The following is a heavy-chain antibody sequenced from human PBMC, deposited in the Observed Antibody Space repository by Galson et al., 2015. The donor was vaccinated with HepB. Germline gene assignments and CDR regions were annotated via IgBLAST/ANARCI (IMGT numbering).Heavy chain of an antibody. J-gene: IGHJ6*02. CDR2: IIPIFGTA. CDR3: ARAPLGYSYGVYYGMDV. Sequence: SVKVSCKASGGTFSSYAISWVRQAPGQGLEWMGGIIPIFGTANYAQKFQGRVTITADESTSTAYMELSSLRSEDTAVYYCARAPLGYSYGVYYGMDVWGQGTTVTVSS. D-gene: IGHD5-18*01. V-gene: IGHV1-69*13. CDR1: GGTFSSYA.